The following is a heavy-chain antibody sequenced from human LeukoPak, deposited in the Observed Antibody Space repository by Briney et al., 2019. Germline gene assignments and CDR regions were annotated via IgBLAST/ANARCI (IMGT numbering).Heavy chain of an antibody. CDR3: AKDQRYCSSTSCYTGPPYYYYGMDV. Sequence: GGSLRLSCAASGFTFSTYAVTWVRQAPGKGLEWVAVISYDGSNKYYADSVKGRFTISRDNSKNTLYLQMNSLRAEDTAVYYCAKDQRYCSSTSCYTGPPYYYYGMDVWGQGTTVTVSS. CDR2: ISYDGSNK. CDR1: GFTFSTYA. D-gene: IGHD2-2*02. J-gene: IGHJ6*02. V-gene: IGHV3-30*18.